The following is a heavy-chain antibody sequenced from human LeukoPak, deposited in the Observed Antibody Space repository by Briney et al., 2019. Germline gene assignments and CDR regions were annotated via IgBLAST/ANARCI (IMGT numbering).Heavy chain of an antibody. CDR2: INPNSGGT. J-gene: IGHJ4*02. V-gene: IGHV1-2*02. CDR3: ARGLGYCSGGSCYSY. CDR1: GYTFTGYY. D-gene: IGHD2-15*01. Sequence: ASVKVSCKASGYTFTGYYTHWVRQAPGQGLEWMGWINPNSGGTNYAQKFQGRVTMTRDTSISTAYMELSRLRSDDTAVYYCARGLGYCSGGSCYSYWGQGTLVTVSS.